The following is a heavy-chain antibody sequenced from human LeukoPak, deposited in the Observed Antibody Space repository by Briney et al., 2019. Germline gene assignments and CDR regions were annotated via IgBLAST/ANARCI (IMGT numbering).Heavy chain of an antibody. CDR1: GFTLSENN. Sequence: GMSLRLSCAASGFTLSENNVHWVRQAPGKGLEWVALISNDGNSKDYADSVKGRFTLSRDNSKNTLYLQMNSLRAEDMAVYYCARDVLAYCGGDCYSGNDYWGQGTLVTVSS. CDR2: ISNDGNSK. CDR3: ARDVLAYCGGDCYSGNDY. V-gene: IGHV3-30-3*01. J-gene: IGHJ4*02. D-gene: IGHD2-21*02.